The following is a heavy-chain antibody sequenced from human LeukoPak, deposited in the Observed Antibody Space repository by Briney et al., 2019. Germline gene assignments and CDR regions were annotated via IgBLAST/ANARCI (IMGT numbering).Heavy chain of an antibody. Sequence: PGGSLRLSCVASGFTFRNYWLSWVRQAPGKGLEWVANTNSDGNAKYHVDSVKGRFTISRDNAKNSLYLQMDSLRVEDTAVYYCTCDLNRSDGLWGQGTMVTVSS. D-gene: IGHD2-8*01. CDR1: GFTFRNYW. V-gene: IGHV3-7*01. CDR2: TNSDGNAK. CDR3: TCDLNRSDGL. J-gene: IGHJ3*01.